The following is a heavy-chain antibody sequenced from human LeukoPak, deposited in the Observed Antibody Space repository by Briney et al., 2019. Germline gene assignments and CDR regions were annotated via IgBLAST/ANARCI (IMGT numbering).Heavy chain of an antibody. V-gene: IGHV5-51*01. CDR2: IYPGDSDT. Sequence: GESLKISCKGSGYSFTTYWIGWVRQMPGKGLEWMGIIYPGDSDTRYSPAFQGQVTISADKSINIAYLQWSSLKASDTAVYYCARRGLSTAYFDYWGPGTLVTVSS. J-gene: IGHJ4*02. CDR3: ARRGLSTAYFDY. D-gene: IGHD4-17*01. CDR1: GYSFTTYW.